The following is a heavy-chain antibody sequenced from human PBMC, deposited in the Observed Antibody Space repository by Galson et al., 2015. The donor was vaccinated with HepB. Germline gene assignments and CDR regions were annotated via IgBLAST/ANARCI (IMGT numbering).Heavy chain of an antibody. D-gene: IGHD3-22*01. V-gene: IGHV1-3*01. J-gene: IGHJ4*02. Sequence: SVKVSCKASGYTFTSYAMHWVRQAPGQRLEWMGWINAGNGNTKYSQKFQGRVTITRDTSASTAYMELSSLRSEDTAVYYCARYNYYDSSGYYLGLVFDYWGQGTLVTVSS. CDR3: ARYNYYDSSGYYLGLVFDY. CDR2: INAGNGNT. CDR1: GYTFTSYA.